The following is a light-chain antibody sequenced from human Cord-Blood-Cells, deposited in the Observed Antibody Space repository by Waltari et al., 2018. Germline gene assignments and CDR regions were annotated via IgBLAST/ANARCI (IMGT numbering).Light chain of an antibody. Sequence: QRVTISCTGSSSNIGAGYDVHWYQQLPGTAPKLLIYGNSNRPSGVPDRFSGSKSGTSASLAITGLQAEDEADYYCQSYDSSLSAGVFSGGTKLTVL. CDR1: SSNIGAGYD. V-gene: IGLV1-40*01. CDR3: QSYDSSLSAGV. CDR2: GNS. J-gene: IGLJ3*02.